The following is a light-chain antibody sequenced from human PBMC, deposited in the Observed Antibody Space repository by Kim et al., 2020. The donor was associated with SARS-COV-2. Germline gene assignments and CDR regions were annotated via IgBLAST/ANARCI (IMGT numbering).Light chain of an antibody. J-gene: IGKJ4*01. CDR2: DSS. CDR1: QSVRSS. V-gene: IGKV3-11*01. Sequence: EIVLTQSPATLSLSPGERATLSCRASQSVRSSLVWYQQKPGQPPRLLIYDSSTRATGIPARFSGSGSGTDFTLTISSLEPDDSALYYCQQRTIGPLTFGSGNKLEI. CDR3: QQRTIGPLT.